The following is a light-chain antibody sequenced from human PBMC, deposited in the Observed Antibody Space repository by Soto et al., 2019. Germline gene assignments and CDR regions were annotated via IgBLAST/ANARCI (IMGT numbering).Light chain of an antibody. J-gene: IGKJ2*01. CDR1: QSVSTW. CDR2: KAS. Sequence: DIQMTQSPSTLSASVGDRVTITCRASQSVSTWLAWYQQKPGKAPKLLIYKASSLESGVPSRFSGSGSGTECTLTISSLQPDDFATYYCQQYDGYSRTFGQGTKLEIK. CDR3: QQYDGYSRT. V-gene: IGKV1-5*03.